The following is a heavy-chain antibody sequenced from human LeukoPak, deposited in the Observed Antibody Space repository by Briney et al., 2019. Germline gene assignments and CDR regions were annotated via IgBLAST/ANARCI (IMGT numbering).Heavy chain of an antibody. CDR3: TRAPHPRCSSSGCYLDY. CDR1: GFTFGDYA. CDR2: IQAKAYGGAT. J-gene: IGHJ4*02. D-gene: IGHD2-2*01. Sequence: GGSLRLSCSTSGFTFGDYAMSWVRQAPGKGLECVGFIQAKAYGGATKYAASVNGRFSISRDDSQSIDNLQMNELKTEDTAVYYCTRAPHPRCSSSGCYLDYWGQGTLVTVSS. V-gene: IGHV3-49*04.